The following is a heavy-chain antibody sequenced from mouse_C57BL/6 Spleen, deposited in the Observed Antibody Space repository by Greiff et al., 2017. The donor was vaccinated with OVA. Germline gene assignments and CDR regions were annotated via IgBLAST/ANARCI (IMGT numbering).Heavy chain of an antibody. D-gene: IGHD1-1*01. CDR3: TRGGGSPYWYFDV. CDR2: IDPETGGT. V-gene: IGHV1-15*01. CDR1: GSTFTDYE. Sequence: QVQLKESGAELVRPGASVTLSCQASGSTFTDYEMHWVKQTPVHGLEWIGAIDPETGGTAYNQKFKGKAILTADKSSSTAYMELRSLTSEDSAVYYCTRGGGSPYWYFDVWGTGTTVTVSS. J-gene: IGHJ1*03.